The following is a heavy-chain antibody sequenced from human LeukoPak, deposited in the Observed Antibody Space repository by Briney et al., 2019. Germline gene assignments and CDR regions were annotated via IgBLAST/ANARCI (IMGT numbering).Heavy chain of an antibody. J-gene: IGHJ4*02. V-gene: IGHV4-4*07. Sequence: SETLSLICTVSGGSISSYYWNWIRQPAGKGLEWIGRIHTSGSTNYNPSLKSRVTMSVDTSKNQFSLKLSSVTAADTAVYYCARGKVVAGTPGQTSWDYWGQGTLVTVSS. CDR1: GGSISSYY. D-gene: IGHD6-19*01. CDR3: ARGKVVAGTPGQTSWDY. CDR2: IHTSGST.